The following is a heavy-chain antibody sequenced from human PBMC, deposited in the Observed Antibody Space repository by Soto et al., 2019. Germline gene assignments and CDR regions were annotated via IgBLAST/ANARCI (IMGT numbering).Heavy chain of an antibody. V-gene: IGHV1-18*01. D-gene: IGHD3-10*01. Sequence: QAPGQGLEWIGWISANKGNTNYAQNLQGRVTLTRGTSTDTVYMEMRSLRSDDTAVYYCARDGAHGLDIWGQGTMVTVSS. CDR3: ARDGAHGLDI. J-gene: IGHJ3*02. CDR2: ISANKGNT.